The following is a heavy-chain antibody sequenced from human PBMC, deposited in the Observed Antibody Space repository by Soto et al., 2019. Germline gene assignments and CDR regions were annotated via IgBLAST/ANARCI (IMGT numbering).Heavy chain of an antibody. Sequence: SETLSLTCAVYGGSFSNYSYSWIRPAPGKGLEWIGEVNHSGKTDYNPSLKSRGTISVDTSKNQFSLKLISVTAADTAVYYCAAMYYDFWSATLNSAYWGQGTPVPVSP. V-gene: IGHV4-34*01. J-gene: IGHJ4*02. CDR1: GGSFSNYS. D-gene: IGHD3-3*01. CDR3: AAMYYDFWSATLNSAY. CDR2: VNHSGKT.